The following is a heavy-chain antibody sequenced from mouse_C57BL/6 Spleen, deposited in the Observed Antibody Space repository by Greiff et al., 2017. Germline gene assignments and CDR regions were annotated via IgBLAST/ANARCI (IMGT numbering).Heavy chain of an antibody. Sequence: EVQLQQSGPELVKPGASVKIPCKASGYTFTDYNMDWVKQSHGKSLEWIGDINPNNGGTIYNQKFKGKATLTVDKSSSTAYMGLRSLTSEDTAVYYCARPQYYGSRGYAMDYWGQGTSVTVSS. CDR1: GYTFTDYN. V-gene: IGHV1-18*01. J-gene: IGHJ4*01. CDR3: ARPQYYGSRGYAMDY. CDR2: INPNNGGT. D-gene: IGHD1-1*01.